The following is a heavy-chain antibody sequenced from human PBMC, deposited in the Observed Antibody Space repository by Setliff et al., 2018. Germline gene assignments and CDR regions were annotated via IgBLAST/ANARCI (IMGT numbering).Heavy chain of an antibody. CDR1: GGSISSGSYY. D-gene: IGHD2-15*01. J-gene: IGHJ3*02. CDR2: IYTSGST. Sequence: SETLSLTCTVSGGSISSGSYYWSWIRQPAGKGLEWIGHIYTSGSTNYNPSLKSRVTISVDTSKNPFSLKLSSVTAADTAVYYCARDPVVVVAAMSDAFDIWGQGTMVTVSS. V-gene: IGHV4-61*09. CDR3: ARDPVVVVAAMSDAFDI.